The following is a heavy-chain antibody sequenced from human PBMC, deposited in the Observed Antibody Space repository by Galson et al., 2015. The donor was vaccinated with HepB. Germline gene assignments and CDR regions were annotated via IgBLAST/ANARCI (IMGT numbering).Heavy chain of an antibody. Sequence: SLRLSCAASGFIFRNFGMHWVRQAPGKGLEWVAMIWYDGSNQSYADSVKGRFIISRDNSKNTVDLQMNSVRAEDTAVYYCARDARIISRGSYLSVQYFQHWGQGPLVTVSS. J-gene: IGHJ1*01. D-gene: IGHD3-22*01. V-gene: IGHV3-33*01. CDR3: ARDARIISRGSYLSVQYFQH. CDR2: IWYDGSNQ. CDR1: GFIFRNFG.